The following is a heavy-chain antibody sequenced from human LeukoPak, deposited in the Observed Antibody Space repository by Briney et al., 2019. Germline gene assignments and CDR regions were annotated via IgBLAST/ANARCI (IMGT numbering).Heavy chain of an antibody. J-gene: IGHJ4*02. Sequence: GASVKVSCKASGYTFTSYYMHWVRQAPGQGLEWMGIIYPSGGTTSYAQKFQGRVTLTRDLSTSTVYMDLSSLRSDDTAVYYCARAYYYDSSGFFDYWGQGTLVTVSS. D-gene: IGHD3-22*01. CDR1: GYTFTSYY. V-gene: IGHV1-46*01. CDR3: ARAYYYDSSGFFDY. CDR2: IYPSGGTT.